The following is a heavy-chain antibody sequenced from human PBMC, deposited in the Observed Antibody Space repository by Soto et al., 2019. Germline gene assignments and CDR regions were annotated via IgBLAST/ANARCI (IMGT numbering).Heavy chain of an antibody. D-gene: IGHD2-15*01. CDR1: GDPVSSGSYY. CDR3: ARRGYCSGGSCLTPYSYYYMDV. Sequence: TLSLTCSVSGDPVSSGSYYWTWVRQHPVKGLEWIGYIYHTGSTYYNPSLQSRLIMSIDTSKNQFSLNLSSVTAADTAVYFCARRGYCSGGSCLTPYSYYYMDVWGKGTTVTVSS. CDR2: IYHTGST. V-gene: IGHV4-30-4*08. J-gene: IGHJ6*03.